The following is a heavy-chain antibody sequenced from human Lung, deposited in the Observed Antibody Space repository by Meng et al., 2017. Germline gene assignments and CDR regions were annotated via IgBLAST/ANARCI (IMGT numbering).Heavy chain of an antibody. CDR3: ARGPTTVAHDFDY. CDR1: GGSFSDYY. CDR2: INHSGST. J-gene: IGHJ4*02. D-gene: IGHD4-11*01. Sequence: QVQPQQWGAGLLKPSETLSLTCVVSGGSFSDYYWSLIRQPPGKGLEWIGEINHSGSTNYNPSLESRATISVDTSQNNLSLKLSSVTAADSAVYYCARGPTTVAHDFDYWGQGTLVTVSS. V-gene: IGHV4-34*01.